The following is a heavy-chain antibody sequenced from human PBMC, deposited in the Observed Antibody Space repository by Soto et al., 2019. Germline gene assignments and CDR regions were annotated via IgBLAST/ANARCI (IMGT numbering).Heavy chain of an antibody. CDR2: INAGNGNT. Sequence: QVQLVQSGAEVKKPWASVKVSCKASGYTFTNYAMHWVRQAPGQRLEWMGWINAGNGNTKYSQKFQGRVTITRDTSASTAYMELSSLRSGQTAVYYWARGGSLYWYYDLWGRGTLVTVSS. V-gene: IGHV1-3*01. CDR1: GYTFTNYA. D-gene: IGHD1-26*01. J-gene: IGHJ2*01. CDR3: ARGGSLYWYYDL.